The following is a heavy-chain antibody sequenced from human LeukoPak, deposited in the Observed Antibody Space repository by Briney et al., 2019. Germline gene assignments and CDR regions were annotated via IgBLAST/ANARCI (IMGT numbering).Heavy chain of an antibody. CDR1: GFSFNSFA. CDR2: ISGSGGPT. V-gene: IGHV3-23*01. CDR3: AKEVDTAMVYFDY. Sequence: GGSLRLSCAASGFSFNSFAMMWVRQAPGKGLEWVSGISGSGGPTYYADAVKGRFTISRDNSRNTLYLQMNSLRAEDTAVYYCAKEVDTAMVYFDYWGQGTLITVSS. J-gene: IGHJ4*02. D-gene: IGHD5-18*01.